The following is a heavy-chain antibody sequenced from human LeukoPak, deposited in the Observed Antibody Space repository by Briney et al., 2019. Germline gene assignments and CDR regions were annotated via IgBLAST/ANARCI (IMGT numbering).Heavy chain of an antibody. J-gene: IGHJ5*02. CDR3: ARDTLSWFDP. Sequence: PSETLSLTCAVSGGSISSYYWSWIRQPAGKGLEWIGRIYTSGSTNYNPSLKSRLTMSVDTFKNQFSLKLSSVTAADTAVYYCARDTLSWFDPWGQGTLVTVSS. D-gene: IGHD2/OR15-2a*01. V-gene: IGHV4-4*07. CDR2: IYTSGST. CDR1: GGSISSYY.